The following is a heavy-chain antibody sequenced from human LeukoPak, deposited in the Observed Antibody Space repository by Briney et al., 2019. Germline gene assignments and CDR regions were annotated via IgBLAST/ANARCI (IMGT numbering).Heavy chain of an antibody. V-gene: IGHV3-23*01. J-gene: IGHJ4*02. CDR2: ISGSGGST. CDR3: AKDQGWFGIVVGSNDY. Sequence: GGSLRLSCAASGFTFSSYGMSWVRQAPGKGLEWVSAISGSGGSTYYADSVKGRFTISRDNSKNTLYLQMNSLRAEDTAVYYCAKDQGWFGIVVGSNDYWGQGTLVTVSS. CDR1: GFTFSSYG. D-gene: IGHD3-22*01.